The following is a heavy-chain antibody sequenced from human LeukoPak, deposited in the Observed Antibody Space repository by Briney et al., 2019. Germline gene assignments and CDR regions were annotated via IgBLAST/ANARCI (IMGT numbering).Heavy chain of an antibody. CDR2: IYYTGST. CDR1: GYSISSGHY. D-gene: IGHD5-24*01. CDR3: ARGRDGYSD. V-gene: IGHV4-61*05. J-gene: IGHJ4*02. Sequence: SETLSLTCTVSGYSISSGHYWAWIRQPPGEGLEWIGYIYYTGSTNHNPSLKSRVTISVNMSKNQFSLRLSSVTAADTAVYYCARGRDGYSDWGQGILVTVSS.